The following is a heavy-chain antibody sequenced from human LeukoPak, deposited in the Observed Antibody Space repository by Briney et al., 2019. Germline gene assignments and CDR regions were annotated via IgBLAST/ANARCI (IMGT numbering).Heavy chain of an antibody. V-gene: IGHV1-2*02. CDR1: GYTFTGYY. J-gene: IGHJ3*02. CDR3: ASGDYDILTGYSAFDI. CDR2: INPNSGGT. Sequence: ASVKVSCKASGYTFTGYYMHWVRQAPGQGLEWMGWINPNSGGTNYAQKFQGRVTMTRDTSISTAYMELSRLRSDDTAVYYCASGDYDILTGYSAFDIWGQGTMVTVSS. D-gene: IGHD3-9*01.